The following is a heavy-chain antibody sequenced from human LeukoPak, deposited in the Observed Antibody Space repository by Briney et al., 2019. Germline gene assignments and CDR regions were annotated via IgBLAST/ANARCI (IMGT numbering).Heavy chain of an antibody. CDR3: ARGSKEPIVVVPAAKFWFDP. D-gene: IGHD2-2*01. J-gene: IGHJ5*02. CDR1: GGSISSYY. CDR2: IYHSGST. V-gene: IGHV4-59*01. Sequence: SETLPLTCTVSGGSISSYYWSWIRQPPGKGLEWIGEIYHSGSTNYNPSLKSRVTISVDKSKNQFSLKLSSVTAADTAVYYCARGSKEPIVVVPAAKFWFDPWGQGTLVTVSS.